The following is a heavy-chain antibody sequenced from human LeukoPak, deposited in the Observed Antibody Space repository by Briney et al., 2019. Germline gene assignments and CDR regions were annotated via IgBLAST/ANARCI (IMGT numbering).Heavy chain of an antibody. CDR2: IKSKTDGGTT. V-gene: IGHV3-15*01. D-gene: IGHD2-2*01. CDR3: TTEDIVVVPAAGAH. Sequence: NPGGSLRLSCAASGFTFSNAWMSWVRQAPGKGLEWVGRIKSKTDGGTTDYAAPVKGRFTISRDDSKNTLYLQMNSLKTEDTAVYYCTTEDIVVVPAAGAHWGQGTLATVSS. J-gene: IGHJ4*02. CDR1: GFTFSNAW.